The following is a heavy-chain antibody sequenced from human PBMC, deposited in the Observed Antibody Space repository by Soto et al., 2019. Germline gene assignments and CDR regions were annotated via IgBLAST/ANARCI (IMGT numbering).Heavy chain of an antibody. Sequence: SETLSLTCTVSGASISNNYWSWIRQPPGRGLEHIGYIYYSGRTNYNPSPKGRVTISLDTSKNQFSLNLSSVTAADTALYYCARIPAAGRLGFDFWGQGTMVTVSS. CDR3: ARIPAAGRLGFDF. D-gene: IGHD6-13*01. J-gene: IGHJ3*01. CDR2: IYYSGRT. V-gene: IGHV4-59*01. CDR1: GASISNNY.